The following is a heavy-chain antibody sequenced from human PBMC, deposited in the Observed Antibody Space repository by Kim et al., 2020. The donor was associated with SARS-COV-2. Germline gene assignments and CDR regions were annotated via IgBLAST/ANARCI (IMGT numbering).Heavy chain of an antibody. Sequence: GGSLRLSCAASGFTFSSYEMNWVRQAPGKGLEWVSYISSSGSTIYYADSVKGRFTISRDNAKNSLYLQMNSLRAEDTAVYYCAREVYDDGMDVWGQGTTVTVSS. CDR1: GFTFSSYE. J-gene: IGHJ6*02. CDR3: AREVYDDGMDV. CDR2: ISSSGSTI. V-gene: IGHV3-48*03.